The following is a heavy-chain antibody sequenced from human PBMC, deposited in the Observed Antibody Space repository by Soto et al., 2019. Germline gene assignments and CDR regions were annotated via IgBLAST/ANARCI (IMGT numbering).Heavy chain of an antibody. J-gene: IGHJ4*02. D-gene: IGHD6-13*01. CDR2: SNSDGRST. V-gene: IGHV3-74*01. CDR1: GFTFSSYD. CDR3: ARETSSWSLDY. Sequence: PGGSLRLSCAASGFTFSSYDMHWVRQAPGKGLVWVSRSNSDGRSTDHADSVKGRFTISRDNAKNTLYLQMNSLRVEDTAVYYCARETSSWSLDYWGQGMPVTVSS.